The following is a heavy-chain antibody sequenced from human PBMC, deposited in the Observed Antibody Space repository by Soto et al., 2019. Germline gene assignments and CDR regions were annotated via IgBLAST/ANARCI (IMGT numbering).Heavy chain of an antibody. J-gene: IGHJ4*02. V-gene: IGHV4-30-4*01. Sequence: SETVALTCTVSGGSIGRGDYYWGWIRQPPGKGLEWIGYIYYSGSTYYNPSLKSRVTISVDTSKNQFSLKLSSVTAADTAVYYCASNSYGYTSSDYRGPGTLGTRSS. CDR1: GGSIGRGDYY. CDR3: ASNSYGYTSSDY. CDR2: IYYSGST. D-gene: IGHD5-18*01.